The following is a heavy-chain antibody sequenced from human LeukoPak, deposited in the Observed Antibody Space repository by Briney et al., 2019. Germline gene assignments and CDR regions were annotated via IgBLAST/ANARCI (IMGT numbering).Heavy chain of an antibody. CDR1: GYTFTSYA. CDR2: INAGNGNT. CDR3: ASLHCSSTSCYLGY. J-gene: IGHJ4*02. Sequence: RRASVKVSCTASGYTFTSYAMHWVRQAPGQRLEWMGWINAGNGNTKYSQKFQGRVTITRDTSASTAYMELSSLRSEDTAVYYCASLHCSSTSCYLGYWGQGTLVTVSS. D-gene: IGHD2-2*01. V-gene: IGHV1-3*01.